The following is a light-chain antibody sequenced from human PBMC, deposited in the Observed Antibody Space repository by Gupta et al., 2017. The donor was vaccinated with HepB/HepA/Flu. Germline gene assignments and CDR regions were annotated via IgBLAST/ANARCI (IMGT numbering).Light chain of an antibody. CDR1: NSNIGSKT. CDR2: NKN. V-gene: IGLV1-44*01. Sequence: QSVLPQPPSASGTPGQRVSISCSGSNSNIGSKTVNWYQQRPGTAPKLLISNKNQRPSGVPDRFSGSKSGTSASLAISGLQSEDEADYYCAAWDASLKSVLFGGGTKLTVL. CDR3: AAWDASLKSVL. J-gene: IGLJ2*01.